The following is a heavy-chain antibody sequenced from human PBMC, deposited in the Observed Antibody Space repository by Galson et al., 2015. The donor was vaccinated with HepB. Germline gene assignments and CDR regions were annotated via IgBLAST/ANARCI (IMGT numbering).Heavy chain of an antibody. D-gene: IGHD1-14*01. Sequence: SLRLSCAASGFAFSIYAMRWVRQAPGKGLEWVSVINNVKDGGCASHADSAQFPFTVSSANSRITLHLQINSLTAEDTAIYDCTTDLRWGSEDWGQGTPVTVSS. J-gene: IGHJ4*02. CDR3: TTDLRWGSED. V-gene: IGHV3-23*01. CDR1: GFAFSIYA. CDR2: INNVKDGGCA.